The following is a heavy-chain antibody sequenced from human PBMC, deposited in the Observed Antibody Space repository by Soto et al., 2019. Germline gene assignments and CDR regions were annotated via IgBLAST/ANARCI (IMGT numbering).Heavy chain of an antibody. CDR3: AKSRCISFGGGPKYNYYLFDV. Sequence: GFLRLSCAASGFTFSDHYMDWVRQAPGKGLEWVGRTRNKANSYTTEYAASVRGRFTISRDDSKNSLYLQMSSLKTEDTAVYYCAKSRCISFGGGPKYNYYLFDVWAQGTTVTSP. J-gene: IGHJ6*02. D-gene: IGHD3-3*01. CDR1: GFTFSDHY. CDR2: TRNKANSYTT. V-gene: IGHV3-72*01.